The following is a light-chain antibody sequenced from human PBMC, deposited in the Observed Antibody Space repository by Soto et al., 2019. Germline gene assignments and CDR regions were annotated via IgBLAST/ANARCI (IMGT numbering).Light chain of an antibody. J-gene: IGKJ5*01. Sequence: EIVLKQSPGTLSLSPGERATLSGRASQSVSNNYLAWYQQKPGQAPRLLIYGASNRATGIPARFSGSGSGTDFTLTITSLEPEDFAVYYCQQRYNWPPTFGQGRRLEIK. V-gene: IGKV3D-20*02. CDR3: QQRYNWPPT. CDR1: QSVSNNY. CDR2: GAS.